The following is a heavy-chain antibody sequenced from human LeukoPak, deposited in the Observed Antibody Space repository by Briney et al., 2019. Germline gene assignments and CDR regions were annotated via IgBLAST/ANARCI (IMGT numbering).Heavy chain of an antibody. CDR2: IRSRGYGGTT. J-gene: IGHJ6*02. V-gene: IGHV3-49*04. CDR3: AREAGAFYDSGLGMDV. Sequence: GGSLRLSCTIYGFSFEDYGMSWVRQAPGKGLEWVGFIRSRGYGGTTAYAASAKDRFTISRDDSKFIAYLQMTSLKTEDTAVYFCAREAGAFYDSGLGMDVWGQGTTVIVSS. CDR1: GFSFEDYG. D-gene: IGHD3-22*01.